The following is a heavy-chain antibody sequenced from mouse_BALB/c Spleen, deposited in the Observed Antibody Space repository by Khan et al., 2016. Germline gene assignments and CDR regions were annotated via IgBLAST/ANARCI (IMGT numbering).Heavy chain of an antibody. CDR3: ARSPYDCGVGFAY. V-gene: IGHV14-3*02. CDR1: GFNIKDTY. CDR2: IDPANGNT. J-gene: IGHJ3*01. D-gene: IGHD2-4*01. Sequence: VQRQQPGAELVKPGASVKLSCTASGFNIKDTYMHWVKQRPEQGLEWIGRIDPANGNTKYDPKFQGKATITADPSSNTAYLPLSSLTSEDTAVYYCARSPYDCGVGFAYWGQGTLVTVSA.